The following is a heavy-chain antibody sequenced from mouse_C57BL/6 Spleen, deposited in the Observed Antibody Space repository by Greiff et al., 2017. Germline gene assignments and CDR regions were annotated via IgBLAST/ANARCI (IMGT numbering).Heavy chain of an antibody. CDR3: VLRYFDY. V-gene: IGHV1-42*01. Sequence: EVQLQQSGPELVKPGASVKISCTASGYSFTGYYMNWVKQSPEKSLEWIGEINPSTGGTTYNQKFKAKATLTVDKSSSTAYMQLKSLTAEDSAVYYCVLRYFDYWGQGTTLTVSS. CDR1: GYSFTGYY. D-gene: IGHD1-1*01. CDR2: INPSTGGT. J-gene: IGHJ2*01.